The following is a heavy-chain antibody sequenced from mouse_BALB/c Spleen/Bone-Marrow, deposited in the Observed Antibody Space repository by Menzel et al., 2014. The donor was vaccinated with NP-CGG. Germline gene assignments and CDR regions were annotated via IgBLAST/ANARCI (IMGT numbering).Heavy chain of an antibody. D-gene: IGHD4-1*01. CDR2: INPGSGGS. V-gene: IGHV1-54*01. J-gene: IGHJ2*01. CDR3: ARLGRDYFDY. CDR1: GYAFTIYL. Sequence: QVHVKQSGAELVRPGTSVKVSCKASGYAFTIYLIEWIKQRPGQGLEWIGVINPGSGGSNYNEKFKGMATLTADKSSSTAYMQLSSLTSDDSAVYFCARLGRDYFDYWGQGTTLTVSS.